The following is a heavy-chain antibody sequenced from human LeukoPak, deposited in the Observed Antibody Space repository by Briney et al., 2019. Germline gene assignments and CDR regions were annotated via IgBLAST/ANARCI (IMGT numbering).Heavy chain of an antibody. V-gene: IGHV3-30*10. CDR2: ISFDGTNK. D-gene: IGHD5-24*01. J-gene: IGHJ4*02. CDR1: GFTFSSYA. CDR3: AKSGERWQQFWYYDN. Sequence: GGPLRLSCAASGFTFSSYAMHWVRQAPGKGLEWVAVISFDGTNKYYTDSVKGRFSISRDNSKNTLYLEMDSLRGEDRAVYYCAKSGERWQQFWYYDNWGQGTFITVSS.